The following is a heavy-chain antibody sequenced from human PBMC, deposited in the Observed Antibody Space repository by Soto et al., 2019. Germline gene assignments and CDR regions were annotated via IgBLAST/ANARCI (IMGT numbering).Heavy chain of an antibody. Sequence: QLQLQESGPGLVKPSETLSLTCTVSGGSISSSSYYWGWIRQPPGKGLEWIGSIYYSGSTYYNPSLKSRVTISVDTSKNQFSLKLSSVTAADTAVYYCASMAGLDYFDYWGQGTLVTVSS. V-gene: IGHV4-39*01. CDR2: IYYSGST. D-gene: IGHD6-19*01. J-gene: IGHJ4*02. CDR3: ASMAGLDYFDY. CDR1: GGSISSSSYY.